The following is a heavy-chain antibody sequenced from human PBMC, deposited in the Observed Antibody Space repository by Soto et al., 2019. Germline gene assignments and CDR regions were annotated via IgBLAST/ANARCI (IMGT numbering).Heavy chain of an antibody. CDR2: LYSEDSDT. D-gene: IGHD3-10*01. CDR1: GYNFNTHW. V-gene: IGHV5-51*01. CDR3: ARHTYFSGMDI. Sequence: GESLKISCKGSGYNFNTHWIAWVRQMPGKGLEWMGILYSEDSDTRYSPSFQGHVNISVDKSISTAYLQWSSLKASDTAIYYCARHTYFSGMDIWGQGTTVTVSS. J-gene: IGHJ6*02.